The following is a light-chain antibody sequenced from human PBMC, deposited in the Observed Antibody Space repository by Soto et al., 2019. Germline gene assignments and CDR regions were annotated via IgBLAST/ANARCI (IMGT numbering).Light chain of an antibody. CDR3: QQYGSSRRT. Sequence: DIVLTQSPGTLSLSPGESATLSCRASQSVSSSYLAWYRQKPGKAPRLLIYAASSRDTGIPDRFSGSGSGTDFTLTISRLEPEDFAVYYCQQYGSSRRTFGQGTKVDIK. J-gene: IGKJ1*01. CDR1: QSVSSSY. CDR2: AAS. V-gene: IGKV3-20*01.